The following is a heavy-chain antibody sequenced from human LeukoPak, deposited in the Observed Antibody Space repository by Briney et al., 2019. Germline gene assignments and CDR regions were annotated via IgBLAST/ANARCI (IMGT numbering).Heavy chain of an antibody. CDR3: ARDRAYYYMDV. CDR2: IDGSGATT. Sequence: GGSLRLSRTTSGFTFSIYPMSWVRQAPGKGLEWVSAIDGSGATTYYADSVKGRLAISRDNAKNSLYLQMSSLRAEDTAVYYCARDRAYYYMDVWGKGTTVTVSS. J-gene: IGHJ6*03. V-gene: IGHV3-23*01. CDR1: GFTFSIYP.